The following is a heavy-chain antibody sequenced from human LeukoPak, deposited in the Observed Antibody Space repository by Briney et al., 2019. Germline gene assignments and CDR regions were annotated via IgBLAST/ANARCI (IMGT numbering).Heavy chain of an antibody. Sequence: GASVKVSCKASGYSFTGYYMHWVRQAPGQGLEWMGWINPNSGGTKYAQKFKGRVTMTRDTSISTAYMELSRLRSDDTAVYYCAEGTYGDYGGYWGQGTLVTVSS. J-gene: IGHJ4*02. CDR1: GYSFTGYY. CDR3: AEGTYGDYGGY. CDR2: INPNSGGT. D-gene: IGHD4-17*01. V-gene: IGHV1-2*02.